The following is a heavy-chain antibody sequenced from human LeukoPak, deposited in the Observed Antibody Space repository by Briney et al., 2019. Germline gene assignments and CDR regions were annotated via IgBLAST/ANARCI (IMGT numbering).Heavy chain of an antibody. J-gene: IGHJ5*02. V-gene: IGHV4-30-2*01. CDR2: IYHSGST. Sequence: SQTLSLTCAVSGGSISSGGYSWSWIRQPPGTGLEGIGYIYHSGSTYYNPSLKSRVTISVARSKNQFSLKLSSVTAADTAVYYCARGQNYYDSSGYPMNWFDPWGQGTLVTVSS. CDR1: GGSISSGGYS. CDR3: ARGQNYYDSSGYPMNWFDP. D-gene: IGHD3-22*01.